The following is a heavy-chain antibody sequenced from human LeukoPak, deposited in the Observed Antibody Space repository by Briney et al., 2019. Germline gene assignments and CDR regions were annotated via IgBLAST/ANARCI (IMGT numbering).Heavy chain of an antibody. CDR3: ARVIGSYGDPAY. CDR2: ITSDSSST. V-gene: IGHV3-48*04. Sequence: GGSLRLSCAASGFKFGSFSMNWVRQAPGKGLEWLSYITSDSSSTYYSDSVKGRFTISRDNAKNSLYLQMNSLRAEDTAVYYCARVIGSYGDPAYWGQGTLVTVSS. D-gene: IGHD1-26*01. J-gene: IGHJ4*02. CDR1: GFKFGSFS.